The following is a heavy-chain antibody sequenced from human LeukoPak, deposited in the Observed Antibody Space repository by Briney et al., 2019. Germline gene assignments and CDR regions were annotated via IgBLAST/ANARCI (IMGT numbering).Heavy chain of an antibody. CDR2: IKQDRSEK. CDR1: GFTFTNYW. J-gene: IGHJ4*02. CDR3: AKAVVPVISQHYFDY. V-gene: IGHV3-7*01. Sequence: GGSLRLSCAASGFTFTNYWMSWVRQAPGKGLELVANIKQDRSEKYYVESVKGRFTISRDNATNSLYLQMNSLRAEDTAVYYCAKAVVPVISQHYFDYWGQGTLVTVSS. D-gene: IGHD3-22*01.